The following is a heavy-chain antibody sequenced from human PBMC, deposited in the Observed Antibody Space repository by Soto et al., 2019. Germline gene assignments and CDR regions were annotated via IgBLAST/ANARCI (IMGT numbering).Heavy chain of an antibody. CDR1: GFSFSFYW. CDR3: WGAGPVG. CDR2: VNYGGSEK. V-gene: IGHV3-7*03. Sequence: HPGGSLRLSCAASGFSFSFYWMNWVRQAPGKGLEWVANVNYGGSEKYYVDSVKGRFTISRDYAQNSLSLQMNSLRPDDTAVYYCWGAGPVGWGQGTLVTVSS. D-gene: IGHD3-16*01. J-gene: IGHJ4*02.